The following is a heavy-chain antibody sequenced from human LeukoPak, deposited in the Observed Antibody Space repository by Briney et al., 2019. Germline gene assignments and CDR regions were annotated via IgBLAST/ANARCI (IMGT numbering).Heavy chain of an antibody. CDR3: ARRYSSGLFDAFDV. CDR1: GYDFPTYW. J-gene: IGHJ3*01. D-gene: IGHD6-19*01. Sequence: GESLKISCKASGYDFPTYWIRWVRQMPGKGLEWMGIIYPSASDTRYSPSFQGQVTISADKSASTAYLQWSSLKASGVAMYYCARRYSSGLFDAFDVWGQGTMVTVSS. CDR2: IYPSASDT. V-gene: IGHV5-51*01.